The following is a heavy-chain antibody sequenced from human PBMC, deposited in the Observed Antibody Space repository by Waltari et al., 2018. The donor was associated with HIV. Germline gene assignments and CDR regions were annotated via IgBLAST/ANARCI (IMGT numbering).Heavy chain of an antibody. Sequence: QVQLQESGPGLVKPSETLSLTCTVSGCSISDYYWSWIRQPPGKGLELIGFIYYNGNTNYNPSLKSRVTISMGTSRNHFSLQLTSVTAADTAVYYCARTYSGSYPRGYAFNIWGQGTMVTVSS. CDR2: IYYNGNT. V-gene: IGHV4-59*01. CDR1: GCSISDYY. D-gene: IGHD1-26*01. CDR3: ARTYSGSYPRGYAFNI. J-gene: IGHJ3*02.